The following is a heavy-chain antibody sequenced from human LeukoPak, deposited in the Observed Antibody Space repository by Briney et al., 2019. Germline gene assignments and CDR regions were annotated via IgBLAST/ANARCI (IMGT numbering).Heavy chain of an antibody. D-gene: IGHD3-10*01. CDR3: AKHRYYYGPGSPNYFDY. CDR1: GFTFSSYG. J-gene: IGHJ4*02. Sequence: GGSLRLSCAASGFTFSSYGMHWVRQAPGKGLEWVAFARYDGSNKYYADSVKGRFAISRDNSQNTLYLQMNSLRAEDTAVYYCAKHRYYYGPGSPNYFDYWGQGTLVTVSS. CDR2: ARYDGSNK. V-gene: IGHV3-30*02.